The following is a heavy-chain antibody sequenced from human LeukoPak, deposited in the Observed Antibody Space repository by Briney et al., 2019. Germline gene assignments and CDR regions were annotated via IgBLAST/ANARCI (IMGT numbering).Heavy chain of an antibody. Sequence: ASVKVSCKAYGYTFTSYGVSWVRQVPGQGLEWMGWIGNYNGHRNYAQSFQGRVTMTTDTSTSTTYMEVMSLKSDDTAVCYCARDRGITPPDTFDYWGQGTLVTVSS. CDR3: ARDRGITPPDTFDY. J-gene: IGHJ4*02. CDR2: IGNYNGHR. CDR1: GYTFTSYG. D-gene: IGHD6-13*01. V-gene: IGHV1-18*01.